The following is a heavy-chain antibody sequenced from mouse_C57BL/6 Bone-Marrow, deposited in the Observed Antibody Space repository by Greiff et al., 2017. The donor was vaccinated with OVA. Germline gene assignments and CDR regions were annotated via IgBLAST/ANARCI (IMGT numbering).Heavy chain of an antibody. V-gene: IGHV1-82*01. CDR2: IYPGDGDT. D-gene: IGHD6-1*01. Sequence: QVQLQQSGPELVKPGASVKISCKASGYAFSSSWMNWVKQRPGKGLEWIGRIYPGDGDTNYNGKFKGKATLTADKSSSTAYMQLSSRTSEDSTVYVCARGGRLYYYAMDYWGQGTSVTVSS. CDR1: GYAFSSSW. CDR3: ARGGRLYYYAMDY. J-gene: IGHJ4*01.